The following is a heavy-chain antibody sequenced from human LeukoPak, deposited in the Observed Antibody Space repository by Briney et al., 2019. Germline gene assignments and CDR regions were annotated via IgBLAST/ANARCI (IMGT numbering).Heavy chain of an antibody. Sequence: GASVKVSCKTSGYTFSTYDIIWVRQAPGQGLEWMGWINTHTGDPNYAPNFQGRVTMTTDTSTNTAYMELRSLGSDDTAVYCCARGPGGCSGGSCYHDYWGQGALVTVSS. D-gene: IGHD2-15*01. J-gene: IGHJ4*02. CDR3: ARGPGGCSGGSCYHDY. CDR2: INTHTGDP. V-gene: IGHV1-18*01. CDR1: GYTFSTYD.